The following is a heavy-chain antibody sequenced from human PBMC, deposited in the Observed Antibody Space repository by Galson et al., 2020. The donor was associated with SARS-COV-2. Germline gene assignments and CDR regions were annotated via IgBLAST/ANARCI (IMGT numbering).Heavy chain of an antibody. CDR2: INTNTGNP. Sequence: ASVKVSCKATGYTFTSYAMNWLRHAPGQGLEWMRWINTNTGNPTYAQGFTGRFVFSLDTSVSTAYLQISSLKAEDTAVYYCARDMGDYYYGMDVWGQGTTVTVSS. D-gene: IGHD1-26*01. CDR3: ARDMGDYYYGMDV. J-gene: IGHJ6*02. CDR1: GYTFTSYA. V-gene: IGHV7-4-1*02.